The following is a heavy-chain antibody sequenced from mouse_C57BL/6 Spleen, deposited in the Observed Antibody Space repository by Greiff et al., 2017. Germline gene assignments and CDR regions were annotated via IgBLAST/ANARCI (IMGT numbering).Heavy chain of an antibody. V-gene: IGHV1-64*01. CDR1: GYTFTSYW. J-gene: IGHJ2*01. Sequence: QVQLKQPGAELVKPGASVKLSCKASGYTFTSYWMHWVKQRPGQGLEWIGMIHPNSGSTNYNEKFKSKATLTVDKSSSTAYMQLSSLTSEDSAVYYCARKWRGWLEDYWGQGTTLTVSS. CDR3: ARKWRGWLEDY. D-gene: IGHD1-1*02. CDR2: IHPNSGST.